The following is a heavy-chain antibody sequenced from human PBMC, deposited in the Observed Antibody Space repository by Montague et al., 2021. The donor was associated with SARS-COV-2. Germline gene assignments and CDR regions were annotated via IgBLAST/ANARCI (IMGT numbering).Heavy chain of an antibody. Sequence: SETLSLTCTVSGHSIISYYWTWTRQPTGRGLEWNGYVFQSGYSYSNRSPKGRVTISVDTSRNQFYLKLSSVTAADAAVYYCAREGATAQYLEYWGQGALVTVSS. J-gene: IGHJ4*02. CDR3: AREGATAQYLEY. CDR1: GHSIISYY. V-gene: IGHV4-59*01. CDR2: VFQSGYS. D-gene: IGHD2-2*01.